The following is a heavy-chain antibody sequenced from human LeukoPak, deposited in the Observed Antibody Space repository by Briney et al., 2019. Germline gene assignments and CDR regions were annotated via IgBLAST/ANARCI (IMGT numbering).Heavy chain of an antibody. CDR1: GFTFGDYA. Sequence: GGSLRLSCTASGFTFGDYAISWVRQAPGEGLEWVGFIRSKAYGGTTEYAASVKGRFTISRDDSKSIAYLQMNSLKTEDTAVYYCTRDLAEGYWGQGTLVTVSS. D-gene: IGHD2-15*01. CDR2: IRSKAYGGTT. CDR3: TRDLAEGY. J-gene: IGHJ4*02. V-gene: IGHV3-49*04.